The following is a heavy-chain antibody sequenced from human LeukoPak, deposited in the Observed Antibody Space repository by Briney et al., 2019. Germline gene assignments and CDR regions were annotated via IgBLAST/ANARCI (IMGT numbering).Heavy chain of an antibody. J-gene: IGHJ4*02. CDR2: IYTSETT. Sequence: SETLSLTCTVSGASISSYYWSWIRQPPGKGLEWIGYIYTSETTNYNPSLRSRVTISIDTSKNQFSLRLNSVTAADTAVYYCARHRSPSSLSYFDIWGQGTLVIVSS. V-gene: IGHV4-4*09. D-gene: IGHD6-19*01. CDR1: GASISSYY. CDR3: ARHRSPSSLSYFDI.